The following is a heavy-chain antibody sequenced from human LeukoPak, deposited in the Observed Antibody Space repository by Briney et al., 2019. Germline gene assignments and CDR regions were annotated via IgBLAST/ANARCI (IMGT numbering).Heavy chain of an antibody. D-gene: IGHD2-2*01. CDR3: AKGSQLPHPIDWFGFDP. Sequence: GGSLRLSCAASGFTFSSYAMSWVRQAPGKGLEWVSAISGSGGSTYYADSVKGRFTISRDNSKNTLYLQMNSLRAEDTAVYYCAKGSQLPHPIDWFGFDPWGQGTLVTVSS. CDR1: GFTFSSYA. J-gene: IGHJ5*02. CDR2: ISGSGGST. V-gene: IGHV3-23*01.